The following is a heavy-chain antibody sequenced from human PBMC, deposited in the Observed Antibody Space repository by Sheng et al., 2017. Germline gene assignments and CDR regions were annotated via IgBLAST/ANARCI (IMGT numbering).Heavy chain of an antibody. D-gene: IGHD3-3*01. V-gene: IGHV1-69*04. CDR2: IIPILAIA. Sequence: VQLVQSGAEVKKPGSSVKVSCKASGGTFSSYAINWVRQAPGQGLEWVGGIIPILAIANYAQRFQGRVTITADKSTSTAYMELSSLRSEDTAVYYCARSPDYDFWSGLDYWGQGTLVTVSS. CDR3: ARSPDYDFWSGLDY. J-gene: IGHJ4*02. CDR1: GGTFSSYA.